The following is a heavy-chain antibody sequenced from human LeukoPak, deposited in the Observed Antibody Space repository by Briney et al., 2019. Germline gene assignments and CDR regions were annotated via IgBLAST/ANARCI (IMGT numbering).Heavy chain of an antibody. V-gene: IGHV3-48*01. CDR2: ISSSSSTI. J-gene: IGHJ4*02. CDR3: AKDYGPLSSY. Sequence: GGSLRLSCAASGFTFSSYNMNWVRQAPGKGLEWVSYISSSSSTIYYADSVKGRFTISRDNAKNSLDLQMNSLRAEDTALYYCAKDYGPLSSYWGQGTLVTVSS. CDR1: GFTFSSYN. D-gene: IGHD4-17*01.